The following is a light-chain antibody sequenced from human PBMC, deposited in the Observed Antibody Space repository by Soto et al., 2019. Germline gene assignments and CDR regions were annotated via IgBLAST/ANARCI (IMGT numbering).Light chain of an antibody. CDR2: EVT. V-gene: IGLV2-23*02. CDR1: SDIRNYNL. J-gene: IGLJ1*01. Sequence: QSVLTQPASVSGSPGQSVTVSCSGSDIRNYNLVSWYQHLPGRAPKLLIFEVTMRPSGISDRFSGSKSASTASLTISGLQAEDEGDYYCASYAGSRTYVFGSGTKVTVL. CDR3: ASYAGSRTYV.